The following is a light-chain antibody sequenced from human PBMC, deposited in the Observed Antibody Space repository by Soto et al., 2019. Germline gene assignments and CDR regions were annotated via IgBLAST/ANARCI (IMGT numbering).Light chain of an antibody. Sequence: DIQMTQSPSSLSAYVGDRVTITCRASQGITNDLGWYQQKPGKAPKRLIFEAPTLESGVPSRFSGSGSGTEFTLTVSSLQPDDFATYYCQQYNRFSTFGQGTKVDIK. J-gene: IGKJ1*01. CDR3: QQYNRFST. CDR2: EAP. CDR1: QGITND. V-gene: IGKV1-17*01.